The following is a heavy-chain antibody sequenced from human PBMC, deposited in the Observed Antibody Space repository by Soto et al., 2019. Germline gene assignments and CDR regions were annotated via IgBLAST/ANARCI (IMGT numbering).Heavy chain of an antibody. CDR1: GGTFSSYT. J-gene: IGHJ4*02. V-gene: IGHV1-69*02. CDR2: IIPILGIA. CDR3: ARHLTLIICSGTSCYDMALGY. Sequence: SVKVSCKASGGTFSSYTISWVRQAPGQGLEWMGRIIPILGIANYAQKFQGRVTITADKSTSTAYMELSSLRSEDTAVYYCARHLTLIICSGTSCYDMALGYWGQGTLVT. D-gene: IGHD2-2*01.